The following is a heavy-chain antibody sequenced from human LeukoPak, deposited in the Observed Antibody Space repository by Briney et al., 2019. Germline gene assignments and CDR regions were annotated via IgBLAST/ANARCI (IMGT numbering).Heavy chain of an antibody. D-gene: IGHD3-10*01. V-gene: IGHV3-48*01. CDR3: ASPRSGWFGELLDYYYGMDV. J-gene: IGHJ6*02. CDR2: ISSSSSTI. CDR1: GFTFSSYS. Sequence: GGSLRLSCAASGFTFSSYSMNWVRQAPGKGLEWVSYISSSSSTIYYADSVKGRFTISRDNSKNTLYLQMNSLRAEDTAVYYCASPRSGWFGELLDYYYGMDVWGQGTTVTVSS.